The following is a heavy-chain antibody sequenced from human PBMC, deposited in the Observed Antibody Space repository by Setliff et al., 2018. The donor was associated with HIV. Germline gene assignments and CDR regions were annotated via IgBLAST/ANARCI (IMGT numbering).Heavy chain of an antibody. D-gene: IGHD3-22*01. J-gene: IGHJ4*02. V-gene: IGHV5-51*01. Sequence: GESLRISWKGSGYSFTNYWIGWVRQMPGKGLEWVGIIYPGDSDTRYSPSFQGQVTISFDKSINTAYLHWNSLKASDTAMYYCARSLCYYDSCGYYYNYLGQGTLVTVSS. CDR1: GYSFTNYW. CDR2: IYPGDSDT. CDR3: ARSLCYYDSCGYYYNY.